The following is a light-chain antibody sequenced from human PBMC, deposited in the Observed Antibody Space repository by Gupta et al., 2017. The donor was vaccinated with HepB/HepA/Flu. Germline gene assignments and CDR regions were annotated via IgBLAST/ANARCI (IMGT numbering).Light chain of an antibody. CDR2: DAS. CDR3: QQYNNWPRLT. CDR1: QSVSSN. Sequence: ETVMTQSPATLSVSTGEGATLSCRASQSVSSNLAWYQQKPGQAPRLLIYDASTRATDIPARFSGSGSGTEFTLTIRSLQSEDFAVYYCQQYNNWPRLTFGQGTKVEIK. J-gene: IGKJ1*01. V-gene: IGKV3-15*01.